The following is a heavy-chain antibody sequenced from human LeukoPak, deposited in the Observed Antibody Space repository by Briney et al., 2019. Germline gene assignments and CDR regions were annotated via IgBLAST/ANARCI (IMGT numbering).Heavy chain of an antibody. Sequence: GGSLRLSCAASGFTFSSYSMNWVRQAPGKGLEWVSYISSSRSTIYYADSVKGRFTISRDNAKNSLYLQMNSLGAEDTAVYYCARGTGRGYSYGYYGAFDIWGQGTMVTVSS. J-gene: IGHJ3*02. D-gene: IGHD5-18*01. CDR1: GFTFSSYS. CDR2: ISSSRSTI. CDR3: ARGTGRGYSYGYYGAFDI. V-gene: IGHV3-48*01.